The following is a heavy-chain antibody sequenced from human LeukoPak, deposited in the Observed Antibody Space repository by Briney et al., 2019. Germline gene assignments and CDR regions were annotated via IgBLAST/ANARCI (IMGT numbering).Heavy chain of an antibody. CDR2: ITSSSEYI. CDR3: ARERGDSFYGDYDY. CDR1: GYTFSTYT. Sequence: PGGSLRLSCAASGYTFSTYTMNWVRQAPGKGPEWVAFITSSSEYIYYADSVKGRFTISRDNAKNSLYLQMNSLRAEDTAVYYCARERGDSFYGDYDYWGQGTLVTVSS. D-gene: IGHD4-17*01. J-gene: IGHJ4*02. V-gene: IGHV3-21*01.